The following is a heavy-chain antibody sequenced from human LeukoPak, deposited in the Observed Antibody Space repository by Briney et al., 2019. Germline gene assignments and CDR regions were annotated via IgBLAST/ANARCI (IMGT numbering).Heavy chain of an antibody. Sequence: SSETLSLTCTVSGGSITSDSYYWGWIRQPPGKGLEGIGSIYYSGTPYYNPSLNSRVTISVDTSKNQFSLKLSSVTAADTAVYYCAREDFYGSGSYPWYFDLWGRGTLVSVSS. CDR1: GGSITSDSYY. CDR2: IYYSGTP. D-gene: IGHD3-10*01. V-gene: IGHV4-39*02. J-gene: IGHJ2*01. CDR3: AREDFYGSGSYPWYFDL.